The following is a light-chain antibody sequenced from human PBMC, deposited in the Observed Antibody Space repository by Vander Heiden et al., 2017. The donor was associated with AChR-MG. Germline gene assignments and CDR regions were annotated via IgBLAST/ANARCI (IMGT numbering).Light chain of an antibody. V-gene: IGKV2-30*02. Sequence: DVVMTQSPLSLRVTLGQPAPTPCRSSQSLVHSDGNTYLNWLQQRPGQSPRRLIYKVSNRDAGVPDRFSGSGSGTDFTLKISRVEAEDVGVYYCMQGTHWRLTFGGGTKVEIK. CDR3: MQGTHWRLT. J-gene: IGKJ4*01. CDR2: KVS. CDR1: QSLVHSDGNTY.